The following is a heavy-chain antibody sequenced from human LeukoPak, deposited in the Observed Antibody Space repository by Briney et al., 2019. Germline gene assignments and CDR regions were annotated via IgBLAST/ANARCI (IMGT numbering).Heavy chain of an antibody. CDR1: GYTFTGNY. V-gene: IGHV1-2*06. J-gene: IGHJ6*03. D-gene: IGHD3/OR15-3a*01. Sequence: ASVKLSCKASGYTFTGNYMHWVRQAPGQGLEWMGRINPNSGGTNYAQKFQGRGTMTRDTSIGTAYMEMSRLRSDDTAVYYCARDLHLIWTPNNYYYYYYMDVWGKGTTVTVSS. CDR3: ARDLHLIWTPNNYYYYYYMDV. CDR2: INPNSGGT.